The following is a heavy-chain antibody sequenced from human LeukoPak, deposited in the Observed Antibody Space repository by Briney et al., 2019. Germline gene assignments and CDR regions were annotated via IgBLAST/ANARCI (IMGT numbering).Heavy chain of an antibody. CDR1: GFTFSSYW. V-gene: IGHV3-30-3*01. D-gene: IGHD4-17*01. Sequence: GGSLRLSCAASGFTFSSYWMHWVRQAPGKGLEWVAVISYDGSNKYYADSVKGRFTISRDNSKNTLYLQMNSLRAEDTAVYYCAGEEIDYGDYYYGMDVWGQGTTVTVSS. CDR3: AGEEIDYGDYYYGMDV. J-gene: IGHJ6*02. CDR2: ISYDGSNK.